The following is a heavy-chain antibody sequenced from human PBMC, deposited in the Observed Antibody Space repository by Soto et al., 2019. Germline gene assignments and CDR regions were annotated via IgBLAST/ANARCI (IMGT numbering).Heavy chain of an antibody. CDR3: ASPRQGNYDFLSGYYALDY. Sequence: SETLSLTCTVSGAPISSSRSYWGWVRQPPGKGLEWIVSFYYTGGTYSTYYNPSLKSRVTISVDTSKSQFSLNLRSVTAADTAVYYCASPRQGNYDFLSGYYALDYWGQGTLVTVSS. CDR1: GAPISSSRSY. CDR2: FYYTGGT. V-gene: IGHV4-39*01. D-gene: IGHD3-3*01. J-gene: IGHJ4*02.